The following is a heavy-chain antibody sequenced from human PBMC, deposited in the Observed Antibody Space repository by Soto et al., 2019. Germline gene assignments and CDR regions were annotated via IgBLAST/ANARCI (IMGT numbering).Heavy chain of an antibody. CDR2: IYWNDDK. Sequence: VSGPTLVNPTQTLTLTCTFSGFSLSTNGVGVGWIRQPPGKAMEWLALIYWNDDKRYSPSLKSRLTITKDTSKDQVVLTMTNMDPVDTATYYCEQFSDSGSQYYYYGMDVWGQGTTVTVSS. D-gene: IGHD3-10*01. CDR3: EQFSDSGSQYYYYGMDV. CDR1: GFSLSTNGVG. V-gene: IGHV2-5*01. J-gene: IGHJ6*02.